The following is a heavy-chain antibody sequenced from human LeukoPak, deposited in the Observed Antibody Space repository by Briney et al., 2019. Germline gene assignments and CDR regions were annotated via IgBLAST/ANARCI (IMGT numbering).Heavy chain of an antibody. CDR1: GFTFSSYS. V-gene: IGHV3-21*04. J-gene: IGHJ4*02. CDR3: AKSGLNRFDY. CDR2: ISTSSSYI. Sequence: GGSLRLSCAASGFTFSSYSMNWVRQAPGKGLEWVSSISTSSSYIYYADSVKGRFTISRDDSKKTLYLQMNSLRAEDTAVYYCAKSGLNRFDYWGQGILVTVSS. D-gene: IGHD3-3*01.